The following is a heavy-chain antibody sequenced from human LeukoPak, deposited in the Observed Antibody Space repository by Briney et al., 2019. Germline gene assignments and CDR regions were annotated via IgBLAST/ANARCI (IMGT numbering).Heavy chain of an antibody. J-gene: IGHJ3*02. V-gene: IGHV4-39*07. CDR1: GGSISSSSYY. CDR3: ARDRGQTALDI. Sequence: SETLSLTCTVSGGSISSSSYYWGWIRQPPGKGLEWIGSIYYSGSTYYNPSLKSRVTISVDTSKNQFSLKLSSVTAADTAVYYCARDRGQTALDIWGQGTMVTVSS. CDR2: IYYSGST.